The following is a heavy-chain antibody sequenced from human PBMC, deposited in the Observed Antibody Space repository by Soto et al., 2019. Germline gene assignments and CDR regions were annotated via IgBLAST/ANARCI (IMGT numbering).Heavy chain of an antibody. V-gene: IGHV3-30-3*01. Sequence: PGGSLRLSCAASGFTFSSYAMHWVRQAPGKGLEWVAVISYDGSNKYYADSVKGRFTISRDNSKNTLYLQMNSLRAEDTAVYYCARDKKWFGELPNWFDPWGQGTLVTVSS. CDR1: GFTFSSYA. D-gene: IGHD3-10*01. CDR2: ISYDGSNK. J-gene: IGHJ5*02. CDR3: ARDKKWFGELPNWFDP.